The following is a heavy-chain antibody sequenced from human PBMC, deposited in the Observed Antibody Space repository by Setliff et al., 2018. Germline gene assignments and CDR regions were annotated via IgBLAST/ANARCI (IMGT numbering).Heavy chain of an antibody. Sequence: PSETLSLTCTVSGGSVNSRDYFWGWIRQPPGKGLEWVGTLYQSGDTYYNPSLNSRVTISVDTSKNQFSLNLNSVTAADTAVYYCARGFDVCGGGACYTDGPYYFDYWGLGTLVTVSS. D-gene: IGHD2-21*02. CDR2: LYQSGDT. J-gene: IGHJ4*02. CDR1: GGSVNSRDYF. CDR3: ARGFDVCGGGACYTDGPYYFDY. V-gene: IGHV4-39*01.